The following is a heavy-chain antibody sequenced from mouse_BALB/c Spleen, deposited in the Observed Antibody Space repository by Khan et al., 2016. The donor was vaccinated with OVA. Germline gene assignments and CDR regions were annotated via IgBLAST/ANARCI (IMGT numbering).Heavy chain of an antibody. CDR2: ISYSGST. V-gene: IGHV3-2*02. D-gene: IGHD1-1*01. CDR3: ARSLIYYYGSSPY. CDR1: GYSITSDYA. J-gene: IGHJ3*01. Sequence: EVQLQESGPGLVKPSQSLSLTCTVTGYSITSDYAWNWIRQFPGNKLEWMGYISYSGSTSYNPSLKSRISITRDTSKNQFFLQLNSVTTEDTATYYYARSLIYYYGSSPYWGQGTLVTVSA.